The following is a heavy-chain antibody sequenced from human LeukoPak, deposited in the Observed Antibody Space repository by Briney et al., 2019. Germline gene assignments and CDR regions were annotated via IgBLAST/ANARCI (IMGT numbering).Heavy chain of an antibody. CDR2: ISAYNGNT. V-gene: IGHV1-18*01. J-gene: IGHJ6*02. Sequence: ASVKVSCKASGYTFTSYGISWVRQAPGQGLEWMGWISAYNGNTNYAQKLQGRVTMTTDTSTSTAYMELRSLRSDDTAVYYCARGRANMIVVVITALDVWGQGTTVTVSS. CDR3: ARGRANMIVVVITALDV. CDR1: GYTFTSYG. D-gene: IGHD3-22*01.